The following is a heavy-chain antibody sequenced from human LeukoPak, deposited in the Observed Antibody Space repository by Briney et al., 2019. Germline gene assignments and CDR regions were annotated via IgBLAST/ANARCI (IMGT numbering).Heavy chain of an antibody. CDR2: IYYSGST. CDR3: ARDHEKWELRRPRDAFDI. CDR1: GGSISSTSYY. Sequence: SETLSLTCTVSGGSISSTSYYWGWIRQPPGKGLEWIGSIYYSGSTYYNPSLKSRVTISVDTSKNQFSLKLSSVTAADTAVYYCARDHEKWELRRPRDAFDIWGQGTMVTVSS. V-gene: IGHV4-39*07. J-gene: IGHJ3*02. D-gene: IGHD1-26*01.